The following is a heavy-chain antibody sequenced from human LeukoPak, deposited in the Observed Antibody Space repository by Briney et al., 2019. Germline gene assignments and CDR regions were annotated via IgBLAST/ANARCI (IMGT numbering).Heavy chain of an antibody. V-gene: IGHV4-34*01. J-gene: IGHJ4*02. CDR2: INHSGST. Sequence: SEALSLTCAVYGGSFSGYYWSWIRQPPGKGLEWIGEINHSGSTNYNPSLKSRVTISVDTSKNQFSLKLSSVTAADTAVYYCARARSAYYDFWSGQESRGYFDYWGQGTLVTVSS. CDR3: ARARSAYYDFWSGQESRGYFDY. D-gene: IGHD3-3*01. CDR1: GGSFSGYY.